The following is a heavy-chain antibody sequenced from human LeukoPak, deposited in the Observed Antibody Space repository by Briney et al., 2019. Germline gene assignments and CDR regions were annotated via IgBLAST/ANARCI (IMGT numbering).Heavy chain of an antibody. D-gene: IGHD3-3*01. J-gene: IGHJ4*02. Sequence: GASVKVSCKASGYTFTSYGISWVRQAPGQGLEWMGIINPSGGSTNYAQKFQGRVTMTRDTSTSTVYMELSSLRSEDTAVYYCARDSSYYDFWSGYHFDYWGQGTLVTVSS. V-gene: IGHV1-46*01. CDR1: GYTFTSYG. CDR3: ARDSSYYDFWSGYHFDY. CDR2: INPSGGST.